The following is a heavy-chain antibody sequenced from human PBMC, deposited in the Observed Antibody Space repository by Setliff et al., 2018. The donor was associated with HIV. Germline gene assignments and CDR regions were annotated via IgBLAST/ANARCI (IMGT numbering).Heavy chain of an antibody. CDR2: IYASGST. D-gene: IGHD3-22*01. Sequence: SETLSLTCTVSGGSISSYYWSWVRQPPGKGLEWIGYIYASGSTNYNPSLKSRVTMSVDTSKNQFSLKLSSVTAADTAVYYCARGLSFYDPGGFDYWGQGTLVTVSS. CDR1: GGSISSYY. CDR3: ARGLSFYDPGGFDY. V-gene: IGHV4-4*09. J-gene: IGHJ4*02.